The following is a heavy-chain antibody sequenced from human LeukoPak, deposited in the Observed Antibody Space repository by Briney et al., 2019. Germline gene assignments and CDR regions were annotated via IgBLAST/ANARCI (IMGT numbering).Heavy chain of an antibody. CDR1: GYSFSGHY. D-gene: IGHD3-9*01. Sequence: ASVKVSCKASGYSFSGHYIHWVRQAPGQGPEWLGWINPNSGDTKYTQKFQGRVTLTRDTSISTAYMELGSLTSDDTAVYFCAREMFREGGPTGSGWGYWGQGTLVTVSS. CDR2: INPNSGDT. CDR3: AREMFREGGPTGSGWGY. V-gene: IGHV1-2*02. J-gene: IGHJ4*02.